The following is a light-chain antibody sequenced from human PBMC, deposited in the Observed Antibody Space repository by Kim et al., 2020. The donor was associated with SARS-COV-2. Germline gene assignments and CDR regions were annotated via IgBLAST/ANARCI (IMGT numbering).Light chain of an antibody. V-gene: IGKV3-20*01. Sequence: SRGESATHSCRASQSVTSSYLAWYQQNPGQAPRLLIYGASIRATGVPDRFSGSDSGTDFTLTISRLEPEDFAVYYCQQYGSPLLTFGGGTKVDIK. CDR2: GAS. CDR1: QSVTSSY. J-gene: IGKJ4*01. CDR3: QQYGSPLLT.